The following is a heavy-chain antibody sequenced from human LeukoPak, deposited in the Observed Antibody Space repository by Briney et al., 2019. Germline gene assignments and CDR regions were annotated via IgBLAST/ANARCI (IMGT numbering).Heavy chain of an antibody. V-gene: IGHV1-69*06. CDR1: GGTFSSYA. J-gene: IGHJ5*02. CDR2: IIPIFGTA. CDR3: ARAPYSSGWYRNWFDP. D-gene: IGHD6-19*01. Sequence: SVKVSCKPSGGTFSSYAISWVRQAPGQGLEWMGGIIPIFGTANYAQKFRGRVTITADKSTSTAYMELSSLRSEDTAVYYCARAPYSSGWYRNWFDPWGQGTLVTVSS.